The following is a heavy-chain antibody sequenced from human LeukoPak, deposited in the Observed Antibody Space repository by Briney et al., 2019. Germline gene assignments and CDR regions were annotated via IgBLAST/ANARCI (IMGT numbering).Heavy chain of an antibody. CDR1: GGSISSYY. V-gene: IGHV4-59*08. D-gene: IGHD6-19*01. CDR2: ICYSGST. CDR3: ARRKSSGWYHDAFDI. Sequence: SETLSLTCTVSGGSISSYYWSWIRQPPGKGLEWIGYICYSGSTNYNPSLKSRVTISVDTSKNQFSLKLSSVTAADTAVYYCARRKSSGWYHDAFDIWGQGTMVTVSS. J-gene: IGHJ3*02.